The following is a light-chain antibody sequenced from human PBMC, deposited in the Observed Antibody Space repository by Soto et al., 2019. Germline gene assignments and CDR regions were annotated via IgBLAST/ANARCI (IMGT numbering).Light chain of an antibody. Sequence: EIVLTQSPATLSVSPGERATLSCRASQSVFSSLAWFQQKPGQAPRLLIYGAATRATGIPARFSGSGSGTEFSLTISSLQSEDFAVYYCQHYVTWPLTFGGGTKVESK. CDR3: QHYVTWPLT. J-gene: IGKJ4*01. CDR2: GAA. V-gene: IGKV3-15*01. CDR1: QSVFSS.